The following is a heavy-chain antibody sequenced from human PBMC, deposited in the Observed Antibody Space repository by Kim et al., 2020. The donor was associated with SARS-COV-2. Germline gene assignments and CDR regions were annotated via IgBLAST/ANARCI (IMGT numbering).Heavy chain of an antibody. CDR1: GFTFSSYA. V-gene: IGHV3-23*01. CDR3: AKDTTAKWELLFGDYYGMDV. D-gene: IGHD1-26*01. CDR2: ISGSGGST. Sequence: GGSLRLSCAASGFTFSSYAMSWVRQAPGKGLEWVSAISGSGGSTYYADSVKGRFTISRDNSKNTLYLQMNSLRAEDTAVYYCAKDTTAKWELLFGDYYGMDVWGQGTTVTVSS. J-gene: IGHJ6*02.